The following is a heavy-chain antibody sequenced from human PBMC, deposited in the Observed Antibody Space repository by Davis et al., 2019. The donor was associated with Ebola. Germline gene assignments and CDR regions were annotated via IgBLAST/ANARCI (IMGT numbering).Heavy chain of an antibody. CDR3: ARASFGYNSGWYADY. CDR1: GFILTNYA. J-gene: IGHJ4*02. CDR2: VPGGNGNT. Sequence: ASVKVSCKASGFILTNYAIHWVRQAPGQRLEWMGWVPGGNGNTKYSQRFQGRVTITTDTSASTVYLDLTSLRSDDTAVFYCARASFGYNSGWYADYWGPGSLVTVSS. V-gene: IGHV1-3*01. D-gene: IGHD6-19*01.